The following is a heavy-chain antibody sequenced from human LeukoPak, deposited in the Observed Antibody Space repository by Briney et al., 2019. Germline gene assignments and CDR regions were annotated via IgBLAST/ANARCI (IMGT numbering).Heavy chain of an antibody. D-gene: IGHD2-15*01. J-gene: IGHJ5*02. CDR2: IYYSGST. V-gene: IGHV4-39*02. Sequence: ETLSLTCTVSGGSISSRSYYWGWIRQPPGKGLEWIGRIYYSGSTYYNPSLKSRVTISVDTSKNQFSLKLSSVTAADTAVYYCARDRGYCSGGSCYRWFDPWGQGTLVTVSS. CDR3: ARDRGYCSGGSCYRWFDP. CDR1: GGSISSRSYY.